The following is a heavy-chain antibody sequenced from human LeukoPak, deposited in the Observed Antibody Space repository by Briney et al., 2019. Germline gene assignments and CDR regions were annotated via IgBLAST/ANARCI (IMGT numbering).Heavy chain of an antibody. CDR3: ARDRGFGDAFDI. Sequence: GGSLRLSCAASGFTFSSYAMSWVRQAPGKGLEWVAVISYDGSNIYYADSVRGRFTISRDNSKNTLYLQMNSLRAEDTAIYYCARDRGFGDAFDIWGQGTMVTVSS. CDR1: GFTFSSYA. V-gene: IGHV3-30-3*01. J-gene: IGHJ3*02. D-gene: IGHD3-10*01. CDR2: ISYDGSNI.